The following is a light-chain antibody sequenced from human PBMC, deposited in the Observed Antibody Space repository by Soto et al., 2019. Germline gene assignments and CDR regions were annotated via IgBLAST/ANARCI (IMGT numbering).Light chain of an antibody. J-gene: IGKJ4*01. CDR3: QHGYSTPLT. CDR1: QSISSW. Sequence: DIQMTQSPSTLSASVGDRVTITCRASQSISSWLAWYQQKPGKAPELLIYDASSLESGVPSRFSGSGSGTEFTLTISSLQPDDFATYYCQHGYSTPLTFGGGTKVDIK. CDR2: DAS. V-gene: IGKV1-5*01.